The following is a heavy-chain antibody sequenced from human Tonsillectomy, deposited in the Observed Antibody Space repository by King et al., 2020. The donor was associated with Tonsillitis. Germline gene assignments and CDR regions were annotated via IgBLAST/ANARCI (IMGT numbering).Heavy chain of an antibody. CDR2: ISGSGSST. V-gene: IGHV3-23*04. D-gene: IGHD2-15*01. CDR1: GFTFRNYA. J-gene: IGHJ3*02. CDR3: AKDLLQCSGGSCYNAFDI. Sequence: VQLVESGGGLAQPGGSLRLSCAVSGFTFRNYAMSWVRQAPGKGLEWVSGISGSGSSTYYADSVKGRFSISRDNSKNTLYVEMNNVSAEDTAVYYCAKDLLQCSGGSCYNAFDIWGQGTMVTVSS.